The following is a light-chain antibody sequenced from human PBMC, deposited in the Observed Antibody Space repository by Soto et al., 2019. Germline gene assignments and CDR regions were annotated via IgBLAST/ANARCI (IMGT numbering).Light chain of an antibody. CDR1: ESVSNN. J-gene: IGKJ1*01. V-gene: IGKV3-15*01. CDR2: GAS. CDR3: QQYNNWPPWT. Sequence: EIVMTQSPATLSLSPGERVTLSCKASESVSNNLAWYQQKPGQAPRLLIYGASTRATGIPARFSGSGSGTDFTLTITSLQSEDFAVYYCQQYNNWPPWTFGQGTKVDIK.